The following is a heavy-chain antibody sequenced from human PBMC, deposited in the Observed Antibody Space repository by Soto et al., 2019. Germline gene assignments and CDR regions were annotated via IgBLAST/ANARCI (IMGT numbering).Heavy chain of an antibody. CDR1: GFTFGDSA. CDR3: IRDMKYSYYFEAGH. V-gene: IGHV3-49*04. J-gene: IGHJ4*02. Sequence: EVQVVESGGGLVQPGQSLRLSCFASGFTFGDSAFSWVRQAPGKGLEWVSFIRTKTFGGTAEYAASVKGRFSISRDDSKSIAYLQMNSLKTEDTAVYYCIRDMKYSYYFEAGHWGQGTLVTVSS. CDR2: IRTKTFGGTA. D-gene: IGHD5-18*01.